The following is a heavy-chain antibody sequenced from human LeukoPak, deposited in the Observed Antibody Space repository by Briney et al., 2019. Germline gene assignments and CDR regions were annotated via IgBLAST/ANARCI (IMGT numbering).Heavy chain of an antibody. CDR1: GFTFSSYW. CDR2: IKQDGSEK. D-gene: IGHD3-10*01. V-gene: IGHV3-7*01. CDR3: ARVSTMVRGVIRY. J-gene: IGHJ4*02. Sequence: GGSLRLSCAASGFTFSSYWMSWVRQAPGKGLEWVANIKQDGSEKYYVDSVKGRFTISRDNAKNSLYLQMNSLRAEDAAVYYCARVSTMVRGVIRYWGQGTLVTVSS.